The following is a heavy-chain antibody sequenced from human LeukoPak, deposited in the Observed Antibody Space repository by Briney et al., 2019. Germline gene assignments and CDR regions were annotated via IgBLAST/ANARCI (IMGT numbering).Heavy chain of an antibody. D-gene: IGHD3-10*01. CDR3: ARDRGEGYYFDY. V-gene: IGHV1-46*01. Sequence: EASVKVSCKASGYTFTSYYMHWVRQAPGQGLEWMGGINPSGGSTSYAQKFHGRLTMTRDTSTSTVYMELSSLRSEDTAVYYCARDRGEGYYFDYWGQGTLVTVSS. CDR1: GYTFTSYY. CDR2: INPSGGST. J-gene: IGHJ4*02.